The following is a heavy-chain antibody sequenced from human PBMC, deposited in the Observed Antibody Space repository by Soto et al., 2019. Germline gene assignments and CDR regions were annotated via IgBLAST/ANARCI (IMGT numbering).Heavy chain of an antibody. CDR2: IYSGGST. CDR1: GFTVSSNY. Sequence: GGSLRLSCAASGFTVSSNYMSWVRQAPGKGLEWVSVIYSGGSTYYADSVKGRFTISRDNSKNTLYLQMNSLRAEDTAVYYCARARRGLSGPNNYRYYYYYYMDVWGKGTTVTVSS. D-gene: IGHD3-3*01. J-gene: IGHJ6*03. CDR3: ARARRGLSGPNNYRYYYYYYMDV. V-gene: IGHV3-66*01.